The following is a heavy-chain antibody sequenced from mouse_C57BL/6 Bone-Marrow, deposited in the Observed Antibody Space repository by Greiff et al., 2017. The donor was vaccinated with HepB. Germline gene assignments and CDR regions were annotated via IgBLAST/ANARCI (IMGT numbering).Heavy chain of an antibody. CDR2: IDPSDSET. CDR3: AREEWLRVDY. CDR1: GYTFTSYW. D-gene: IGHD2-2*01. Sequence: QVQLQQPGAELVRPGSSVKLSCKASGYTFTSYWMHWVKQRPIQGLEWIGNIDPSDSETHYNQKFKDKATLTVDKSSSTAYMQLSSLTSEDSAVYYCAREEWLRVDYWGQGTTLTVSS. J-gene: IGHJ2*01. V-gene: IGHV1-52*01.